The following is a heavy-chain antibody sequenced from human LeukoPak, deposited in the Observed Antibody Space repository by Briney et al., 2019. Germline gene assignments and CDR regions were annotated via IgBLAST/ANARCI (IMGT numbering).Heavy chain of an antibody. D-gene: IGHD3-10*01. J-gene: IGHJ4*02. CDR3: AKDLHYGSADY. CDR1: GFTFSSYA. Sequence: GGSLRLSCVASGFTFSSYAMTWVRQAPGKGLEWVSAISGSDDSTYYADSVKGRFTISRDNAKNTLYLQMNSLRAEDTALYYCAKDLHYGSADYWGQGTLVTVSS. CDR2: ISGSDDST. V-gene: IGHV3-23*01.